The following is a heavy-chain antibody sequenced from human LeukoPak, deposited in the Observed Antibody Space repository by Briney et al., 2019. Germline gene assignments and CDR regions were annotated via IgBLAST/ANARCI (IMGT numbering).Heavy chain of an antibody. J-gene: IGHJ4*02. CDR3: ARARYYVWGSYRPYYFDY. V-gene: IGHV3-64*01. Sequence: PGGSLRLSCAASGFTFSSHAMHWVRQAPGKGLEYVSAISSNGGSTYYANSVKGRFTISRDNSKNTLYLQMGSLRAEDMAVYYCARARYYVWGSYRPYYFDYWGQGTLVTVSS. D-gene: IGHD3-16*02. CDR2: ISSNGGST. CDR1: GFTFSSHA.